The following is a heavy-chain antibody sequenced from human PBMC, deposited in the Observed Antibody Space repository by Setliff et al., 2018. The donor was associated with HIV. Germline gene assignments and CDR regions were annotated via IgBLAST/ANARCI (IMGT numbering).Heavy chain of an antibody. CDR1: GFTFDRFW. J-gene: IGHJ3*02. D-gene: IGHD2-21*02. CDR2: VNRDGSST. CDR3: AKDSSGGDRKASAFDI. V-gene: IGHV3-74*01. Sequence: PGGSLRLSCAASGFTFDRFWMHWVRQAPGKGLVWVSRVNRDGSSTTYADSVKDRFTISRDNAKNTLYLQMNSLRAEDTAVYYCAKDSSGGDRKASAFDIWGQGTLVTVSS.